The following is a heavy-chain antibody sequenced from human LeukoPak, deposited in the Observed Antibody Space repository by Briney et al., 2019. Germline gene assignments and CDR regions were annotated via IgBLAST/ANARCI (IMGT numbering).Heavy chain of an antibody. J-gene: IGHJ4*02. CDR2: IYYSGST. V-gene: IGHV4-39*01. CDR1: GGSISSSSYY. Sequence: SVTLSLTCTVSGGSISSSSYYWGWIRQPPGKGLEWIGSIYYSGSTYYNPSLKSRVTISVDTSKNQFSLKLSSVTAADTAVYYCARQSYYERVVDYWGQGTLVTVSS. D-gene: IGHD1-26*01. CDR3: ARQSYYERVVDY.